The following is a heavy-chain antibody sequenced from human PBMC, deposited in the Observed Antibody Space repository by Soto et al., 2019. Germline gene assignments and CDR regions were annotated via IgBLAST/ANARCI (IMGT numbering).Heavy chain of an antibody. J-gene: IGHJ3*02. D-gene: IGHD1-26*01. CDR3: AAGGQNGSYTTPDAFDI. V-gene: IGHV1-58*01. CDR1: GFTFTSSA. CDR2: IVVGSGNP. Sequence: GASVKVSCKASGFTFTSSAVQWVRQARGQRLEWIGWIVVGSGNPNYAQKFQERVTITRDMSTSTAYMELSSLRSEDTAVYYCAAGGQNGSYTTPDAFDIWGQGTMVTVSS.